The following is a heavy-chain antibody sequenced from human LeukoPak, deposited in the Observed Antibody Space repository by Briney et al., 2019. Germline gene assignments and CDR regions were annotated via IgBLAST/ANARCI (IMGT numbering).Heavy chain of an antibody. V-gene: IGHV4-34*01. J-gene: IGHJ6*03. D-gene: IGHD3-3*01. CDR2: INHSGST. CDR1: GGSISGYY. Sequence: PSETLSLTCAVYGGSISGYYWSWIRQPPGKGLEWIGEINHSGSTNYNPSLKSRVTISVDTSKNQFSLKLSFVTAADTAVYYCARGQDFWSGPRMDVWGKGTTVTVSS. CDR3: ARGQDFWSGPRMDV.